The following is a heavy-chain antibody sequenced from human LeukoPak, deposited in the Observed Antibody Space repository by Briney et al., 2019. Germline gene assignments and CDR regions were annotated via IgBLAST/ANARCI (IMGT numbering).Heavy chain of an antibody. CDR2: ISYDGSSK. Sequence: GGFLRRSCAASGFTFSTNALHWVRQAPGRGLEWVAIISYDGSSKYYADSVKGRFTISRDNSKNTLELQMNSLRAEDTAVYYCAKEADTGGNFDYWGQGTLVTVSS. CDR3: AKEADTGGNFDY. CDR1: GFTFSTNA. V-gene: IGHV3-30-3*01. J-gene: IGHJ4*02. D-gene: IGHD1-26*01.